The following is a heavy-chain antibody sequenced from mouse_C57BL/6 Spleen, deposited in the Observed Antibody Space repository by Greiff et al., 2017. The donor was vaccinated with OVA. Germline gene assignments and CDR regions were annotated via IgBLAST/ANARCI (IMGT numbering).Heavy chain of an antibody. CDR1: GYAFSSSW. J-gene: IGHJ3*01. V-gene: IGHV1-82*01. CDR2: IYPGDGDT. D-gene: IGHD1-1*01. CDR3: ARGVPYYCSREAWFAY. Sequence: VQLQQSGPELVKPGASVKISCKASGYAFSSSWMNWVKQRPGKGLEWIGRIYPGDGDTNYNGKFKGKATLTADKSSSTAYMQLSSLTSEDSAVYVCARGVPYYCSREAWFAYWGQGTLVTVSA.